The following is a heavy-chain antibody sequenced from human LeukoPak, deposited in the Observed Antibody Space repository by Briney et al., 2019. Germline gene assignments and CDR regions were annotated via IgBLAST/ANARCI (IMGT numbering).Heavy chain of an antibody. CDR2: IYTGGSA. Sequence: GGSLRLSCAASGFTFSSYSMSWVRQAPGKGLEWVSLIYTGGSAYYADSVKGRFTISRDNSKNTLYLQMNRLRAEDTAIYYCARITGTYSLFDYWGQGTLVTVSS. V-gene: IGHV3-66*01. J-gene: IGHJ4*02. D-gene: IGHD1-1*01. CDR3: ARITGTYSLFDY. CDR1: GFTFSSYS.